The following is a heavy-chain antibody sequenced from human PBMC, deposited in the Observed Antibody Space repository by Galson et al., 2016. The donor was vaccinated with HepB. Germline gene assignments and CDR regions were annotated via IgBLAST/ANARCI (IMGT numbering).Heavy chain of an antibody. CDR2: ISSGGTAI. CDR3: ARGFMYCSGGACQIEY. D-gene: IGHD2-15*01. CDR1: GFTFSDYY. V-gene: IGHV3-11*01. J-gene: IGHJ4*02. Sequence: SLRLSCAASGFTFSDYYMSWIRQAPGKGLEWVSYISSGGTAISYADSVKGRFTISRDNAENSLYLQVNSLRAEDTAVYYCARGFMYCSGGACQIEYWGQGTLVTVSS.